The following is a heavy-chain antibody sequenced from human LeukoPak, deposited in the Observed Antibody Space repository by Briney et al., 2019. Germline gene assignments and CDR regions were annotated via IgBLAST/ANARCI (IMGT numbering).Heavy chain of an antibody. J-gene: IGHJ6*02. CDR2: INDYTGNT. CDR1: GFTFSRYW. D-gene: IGHD3-22*01. V-gene: IGHV4-34*01. CDR3: ARGRIAKIVVVHSFHYGMDV. Sequence: GPLRLSCAASGFTFSRYWMSWVRQSPGKGLEWIGEINDYTGNTNYNPSLNSRVSISLEKSKNQFSLELRSVTAADTAVYYCARGRIAKIVVVHSFHYGMDVWGQGTTVTVSS.